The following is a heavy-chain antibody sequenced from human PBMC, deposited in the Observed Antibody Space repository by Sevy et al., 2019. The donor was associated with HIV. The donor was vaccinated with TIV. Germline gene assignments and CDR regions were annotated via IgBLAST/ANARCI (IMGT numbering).Heavy chain of an antibody. CDR3: ARGRSDSGSFAFDI. V-gene: IGHV4-34*01. CDR1: GGSFSGYY. J-gene: IGHJ3*02. CDR2: INHSGST. D-gene: IGHD3-10*01. Sequence: SETLSLTCAVYGGSFSGYYWSWIRQPPGKGLEWIGEINHSGSTNYNPSLKSRVTISVDTSKNQFSLELSSVTAADTAVYYCARGRSDSGSFAFDIWGQGTMVTVSS.